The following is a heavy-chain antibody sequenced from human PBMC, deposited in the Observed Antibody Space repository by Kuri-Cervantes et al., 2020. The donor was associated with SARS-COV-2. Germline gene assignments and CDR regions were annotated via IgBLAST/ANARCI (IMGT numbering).Heavy chain of an antibody. CDR1: GFTFSSYA. J-gene: IGHJ4*02. V-gene: IGHV3-23*03. CDR3: AKVAKYYDFWSGPSAAYYFDY. D-gene: IGHD3-3*01. Sequence: GESLKISCAASGFTFSSYAMSWVRQAPGKGLEWVSVIYSGGSSTYYADSVKGQFTISRDNSKNTLYLQMNSLRAEDTAVYYCAKVAKYYDFWSGPSAAYYFDYWGQGTLVTVSS. CDR2: IYSGGSST.